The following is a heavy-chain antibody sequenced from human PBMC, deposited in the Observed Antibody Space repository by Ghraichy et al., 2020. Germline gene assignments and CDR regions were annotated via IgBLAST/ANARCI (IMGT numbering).Heavy chain of an antibody. CDR1: GFTVSSNY. V-gene: IGHV3-53*01. Sequence: GGSLRLSCAASGFTVSSNYMSWVRQAPGKGLEWVSVIYSGGSTYYADSVKGRFTISRDNSKNTLYLQMNSLRAEDTAVYYCARVESSGYSSSLGWVYYYMDVWGKGTTVTVSS. D-gene: IGHD6-13*01. CDR3: ARVESSGYSSSLGWVYYYMDV. J-gene: IGHJ6*03. CDR2: IYSGGST.